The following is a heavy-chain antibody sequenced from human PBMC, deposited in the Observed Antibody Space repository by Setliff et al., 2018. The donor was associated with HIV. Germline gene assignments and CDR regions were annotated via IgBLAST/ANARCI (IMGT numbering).Heavy chain of an antibody. D-gene: IGHD1-26*01. CDR3: ARTRAPYFFDF. V-gene: IGHV4-59*12. Sequence: SETLSLTCTVSGGSISSYYWSWIRQPPGKGLEWIGYINYSGSTNYNPSLKSRVTISVDTSKNQFSLQLNSVTAADTAVYFCARTRAPYFFDFWGQGAQVTVSS. CDR2: INYSGST. CDR1: GGSISSYY. J-gene: IGHJ4*02.